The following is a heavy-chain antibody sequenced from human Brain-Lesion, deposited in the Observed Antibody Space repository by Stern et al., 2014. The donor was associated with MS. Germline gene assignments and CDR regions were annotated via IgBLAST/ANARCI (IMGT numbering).Heavy chain of an antibody. J-gene: IGHJ4*02. Sequence: QVQLQESGPGLVKPSETLSLTCTVSGASISSSYLSWIRQPPGKGPEGVAYIYYSGITNYNPSLRSRVTISVDMAKNQFSLKVTSVTAADTAVYYCAKWGTGGYGHFDYWGQGILVTVSS. V-gene: IGHV4-59*01. D-gene: IGHD3-16*01. CDR1: GASISSSY. CDR3: AKWGTGGYGHFDY. CDR2: IYYSGIT.